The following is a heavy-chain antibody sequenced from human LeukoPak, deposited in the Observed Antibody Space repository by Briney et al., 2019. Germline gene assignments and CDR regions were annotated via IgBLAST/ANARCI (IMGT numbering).Heavy chain of an antibody. D-gene: IGHD3-22*01. CDR3: TKNYYDTSGSLFY. CDR1: GFTFSNAW. V-gene: IGHV3-15*01. CDR2: IKTKTDGATT. Sequence: GGSLRLSCAASGFTFSNAWMSWVRQGPGKGLECVGRIKTKTDGATTDYGTPVKGKFTISRDDSENTLYLQMNSLKTEDTAVYFCTKNYYDTSGSLFYWGQGTLVTVSS. J-gene: IGHJ4*02.